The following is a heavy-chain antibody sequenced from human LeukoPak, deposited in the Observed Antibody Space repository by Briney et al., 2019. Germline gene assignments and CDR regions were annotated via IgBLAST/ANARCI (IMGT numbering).Heavy chain of an antibody. CDR3: ARSGGYLINWFDP. V-gene: IGHV4-34*01. J-gene: IGHJ5*02. CDR1: GGSFSGYY. Sequence: PSETLSLTCAVYGGSFSGYYWSWIRQPPGKGLEWIGEINHSGSTNYNPSLKSRVTISVDTSKNQFSLKLSSVTAADTAVYYCARSGGYLINWFDPWGQGTLVTVSS. CDR2: INHSGST. D-gene: IGHD5-18*01.